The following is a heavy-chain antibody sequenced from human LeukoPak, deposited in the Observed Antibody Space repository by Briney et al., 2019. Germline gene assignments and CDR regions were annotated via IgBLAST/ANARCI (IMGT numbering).Heavy chain of an antibody. J-gene: IGHJ4*02. D-gene: IGHD1-14*01. CDR3: ARRSNPPGRIDH. CDR1: GFTVGYNY. Sequence: PGGSLRLSCAASGFTVGYNYMTWVRQAPGKGLEGVAAIYNSGSTYYADSVKGRFTISRDNSKNPMYLQMNSLKGEDTAVYYCARRSNPPGRIDHWGQGTLVTVSS. V-gene: IGHV3-66*04. CDR2: IYNSGST.